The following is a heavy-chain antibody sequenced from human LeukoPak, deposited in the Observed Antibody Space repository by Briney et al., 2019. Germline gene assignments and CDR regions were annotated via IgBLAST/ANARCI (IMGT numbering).Heavy chain of an antibody. CDR3: ARVPRLRRQQLVPWFDP. CDR1: GGSISSYY. V-gene: IGHV4-59*01. Sequence: KSSETLSLTCTVSGGSISSYYWSWIRQPPGKGLEWIGYIYYSGSTNYNPSLKSRVTISVDTSKNQFSLKLSSVTAADTAVYYCARVPRLRRQQLVPWFDPWGQGTLVTVSS. J-gene: IGHJ5*02. CDR2: IYYSGST. D-gene: IGHD6-13*01.